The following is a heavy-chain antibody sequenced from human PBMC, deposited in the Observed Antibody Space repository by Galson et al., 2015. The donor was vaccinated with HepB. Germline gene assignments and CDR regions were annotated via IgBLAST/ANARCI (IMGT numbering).Heavy chain of an antibody. V-gene: IGHV4-39*07. CDR2: MYYSGTT. Sequence: LSLTCTVSGGSIISTTHYRGWIRQPPGKGLEWIGSMYYSGTTYYNPSLKSRVTMSIDTSKNQFSLRLNSVTAADTAVYYYARKIAATWFYDYWGQGTLVTVSS. D-gene: IGHD6-13*01. CDR3: ARKIAATWFYDY. CDR1: GGSIISTTHY. J-gene: IGHJ4*02.